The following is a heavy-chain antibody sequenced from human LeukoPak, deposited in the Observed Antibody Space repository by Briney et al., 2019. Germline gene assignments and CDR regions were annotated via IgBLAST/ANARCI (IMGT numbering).Heavy chain of an antibody. Sequence: PSGTLSLTCAVSGGSISSSNWWSWVRQPPGKGLEWIGEIYHSGSTYYNPSLKSRVTISVDTSKNQFSLKLSSVTAADTAVYYCARLKRVVRGVLLSLDYWGQGTLVTVSS. CDR3: ARLKRVVRGVLLSLDY. J-gene: IGHJ4*02. D-gene: IGHD3-10*01. V-gene: IGHV4-4*02. CDR2: IYHSGST. CDR1: GGSISSSNW.